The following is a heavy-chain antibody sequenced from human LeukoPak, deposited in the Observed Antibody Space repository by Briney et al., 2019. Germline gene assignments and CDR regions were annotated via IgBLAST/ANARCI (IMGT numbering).Heavy chain of an antibody. V-gene: IGHV3-53*01. CDR2: IYSGGST. J-gene: IGHJ4*02. Sequence: GGSLRLSCAASGFTVSSNSMSWVRQAPGKGLEWVSVIYSGGSTYHADSVKGRFTISRDNSKNTLYLQMNSLRAEDTAVYYCARQGAYCGGDCYSEYWGQGTLVTVSS. CDR1: GFTVSSNS. D-gene: IGHD2-21*02. CDR3: ARQGAYCGGDCYSEY.